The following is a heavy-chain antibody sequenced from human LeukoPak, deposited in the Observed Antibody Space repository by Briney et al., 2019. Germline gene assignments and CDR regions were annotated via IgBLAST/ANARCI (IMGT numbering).Heavy chain of an antibody. V-gene: IGHV4-31*03. Sequence: TLSLTCTVSGGSISSGGYYWGWIRQHPGKGLEWIGYIYYTGSTYYNPSLKSRITISVATYKNQFSLKLNSVTAADTAVYYCARVGGGSYSYFDYWGQGTLVTVSS. CDR3: ARVGGGSYSYFDY. CDR1: GGSISSGGYY. J-gene: IGHJ4*02. CDR2: IYYTGST. D-gene: IGHD1-26*01.